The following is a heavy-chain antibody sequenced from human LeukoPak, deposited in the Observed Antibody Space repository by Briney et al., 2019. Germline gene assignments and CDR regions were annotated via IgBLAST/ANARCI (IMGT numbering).Heavy chain of an antibody. J-gene: IGHJ4*02. CDR3: ALGGWNDPPDY. Sequence: SVKVSCKASGGTFSSYAISWVRQAPGQGLEWMRGIIPIFGTANYAQKFQGRVTITADESTSTAYMELSSLRSEDTAVYYCALGGWNDPPDYWGQGTLVTVSS. V-gene: IGHV1-69*01. CDR2: IIPIFGTA. CDR1: GGTFSSYA. D-gene: IGHD1-1*01.